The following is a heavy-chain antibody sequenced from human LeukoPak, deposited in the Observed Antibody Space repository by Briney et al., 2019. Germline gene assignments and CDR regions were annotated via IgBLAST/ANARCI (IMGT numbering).Heavy chain of an antibody. J-gene: IGHJ4*02. V-gene: IGHV3-30*02. CDR1: GFTFSSYG. D-gene: IGHD3-10*01. CDR2: IRDDGSNK. Sequence: GGSLRLPCVASGFTFSSYGMHWVRQAPGTGLEWVAVIRDDGSNKYYADSVKGRFTISRDNSKNTLYLQINSLRAEDTAVYYCAKLYGSGDSHGASLDYWGQGTLVTVSS. CDR3: AKLYGSGDSHGASLDY.